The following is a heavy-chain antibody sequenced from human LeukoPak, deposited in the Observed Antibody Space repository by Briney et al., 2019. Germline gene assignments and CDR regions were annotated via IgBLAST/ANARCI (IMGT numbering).Heavy chain of an antibody. V-gene: IGHV3-64D*06. CDR1: GFTFSSYA. CDR2: ISSNGGST. D-gene: IGHD3-22*01. Sequence: GGSLRLSCSASGFTFSSYAMHWVRQAPGKELEYVSAISSNGGSTYYADSVKGRFTISRDNSKNTLYLQMSSLRAKDTAVYYCVKDQTYYYDSSGYYVYWGQGTLVTVSS. CDR3: VKDQTYYYDSSGYYVY. J-gene: IGHJ4*02.